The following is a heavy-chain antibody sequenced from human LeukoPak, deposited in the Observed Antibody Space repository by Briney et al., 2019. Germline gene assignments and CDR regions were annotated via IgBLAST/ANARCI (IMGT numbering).Heavy chain of an antibody. V-gene: IGHV4-59*01. CDR1: GGSISSYY. Sequence: PSGTLSLTFTVSGGSISSYYWSWIRQPPGKGLEGIGYIYYTGSTNYNPSLKSRVTISVDTSKNQFSLKLSSVTAADTAVYYCARAFSSGWYPYSIGGLWFDYWGQGTLVIVSS. CDR2: IYYTGST. CDR3: ARAFSSGWYPYSIGGLWFDY. J-gene: IGHJ4*02. D-gene: IGHD6-19*01.